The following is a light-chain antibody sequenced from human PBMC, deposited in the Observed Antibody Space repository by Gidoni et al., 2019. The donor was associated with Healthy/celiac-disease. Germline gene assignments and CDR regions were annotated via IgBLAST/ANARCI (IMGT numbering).Light chain of an antibody. CDR2: DAS. J-gene: IGKJ4*01. CDR1: QSVGNS. Sequence: EIVLTQSPATLSLSPGERATLSSRASQSVGNSLTWYQQKPGQAPRLLIHDASNRATGIPARFSGSGSGTDFTLTVSSLESEDFAVYYCQQCSNWPLTFGGGTKVEIK. V-gene: IGKV3-11*01. CDR3: QQCSNWPLT.